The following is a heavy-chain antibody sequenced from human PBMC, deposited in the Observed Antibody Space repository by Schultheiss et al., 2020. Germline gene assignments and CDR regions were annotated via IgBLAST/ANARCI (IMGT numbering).Heavy chain of an antibody. V-gene: IGHV3-30-3*01. CDR2: ISYDGSNK. CDR3: ASLGAAGIFARTNNAFDI. Sequence: GGSLRLSCAASGFTFSSYAMHWVRQAPGKGLEWVAVISYDGSNKYYADSVKGRFTISRDNSKNTLYLQMNSLRAEDTAVYYCASLGAAGIFARTNNAFDIWGQGTMATV. CDR1: GFTFSSYA. D-gene: IGHD6-13*01. J-gene: IGHJ3*02.